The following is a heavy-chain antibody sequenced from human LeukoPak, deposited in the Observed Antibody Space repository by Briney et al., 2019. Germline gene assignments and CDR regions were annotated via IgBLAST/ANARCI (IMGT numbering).Heavy chain of an antibody. CDR2: MYYSGST. J-gene: IGHJ4*02. D-gene: IGHD6-13*01. CDR1: GGSVSSYY. V-gene: IGHV4-59*08. CDR3: AGTGYSSDY. Sequence: PSETLSLTCTVSGGSVSSYYWSWIRQPPGKGLEWIGYMYYSGSTNYNPSLKSRVTISIDTSKNQFSLKLSSVTAADTAVYYCAGTGYSSDYWGQGTLVTVSS.